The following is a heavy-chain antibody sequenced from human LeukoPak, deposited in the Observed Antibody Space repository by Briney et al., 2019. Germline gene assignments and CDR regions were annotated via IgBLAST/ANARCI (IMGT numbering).Heavy chain of an antibody. D-gene: IGHD3-22*01. CDR1: GGTFSSYA. CDR2: IIPIFGTA. V-gene: IGHV1-69*05. J-gene: IGHJ4*02. CDR3: ARGSQDSSGYYYVGFDY. Sequence: SVKVSCKASGGTFSSYAISWVRQAPGQGLEWMGGIIPIFGTANYAQKFKGRVTITTEESTSTAYMELSSLRSEDTAVYYCARGSQDSSGYYYVGFDYWGQGTLVTVSS.